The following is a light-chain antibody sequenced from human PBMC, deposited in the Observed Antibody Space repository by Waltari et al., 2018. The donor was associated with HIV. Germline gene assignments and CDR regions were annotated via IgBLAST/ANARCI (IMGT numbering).Light chain of an antibody. CDR2: DVS. J-gene: IGLJ3*02. V-gene: IGLV2-14*03. CDR3: ESYTSTSVWV. CDR1: SNDVGGYNY. Sequence: QSALTQPASVSGSPGQSITISCTGSSNDVGGYNYVSWYQQHPGKAPRLMIYDVSTRPSGVSDRFSGSKSGDTASLTISGLQSEDEADYYCESYTSTSVWVFGGGTRLTVL.